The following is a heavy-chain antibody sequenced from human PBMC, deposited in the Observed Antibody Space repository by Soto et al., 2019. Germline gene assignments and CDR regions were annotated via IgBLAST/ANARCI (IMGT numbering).Heavy chain of an antibody. CDR1: GFTFDDYT. J-gene: IGHJ6*02. CDR3: EKDKGLPLGGRYYYYYGMDV. Sequence: GGSLRLSCAASGFTFDDYTMHWVRQAPGKGLEWVSLISWDGGSTYYADSVKGRFTISRDNSKNSLYLQMNSLRTEDTALYYCEKDKGLPLGGRYYYYYGMDVWGQGTPVTVSS. CDR2: ISWDGGST. V-gene: IGHV3-43*01. D-gene: IGHD3-3*01.